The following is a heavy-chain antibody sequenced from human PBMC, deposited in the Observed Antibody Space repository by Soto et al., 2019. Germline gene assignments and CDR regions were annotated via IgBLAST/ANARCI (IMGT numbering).Heavy chain of an antibody. D-gene: IGHD6-13*01. J-gene: IGHJ4*02. CDR2: INPSGGST. V-gene: IGHV1-46*01. CDR1: GYTFTSYY. Sequence: QVQLVQSGAEVKKPGASVKVSCKASGYTFTSYYMHWVRQAPGQGLEWMGIINPSGGSTSYAQKYQCRVTMTRDRSTSTVYMEMSSLRSEDTAVYYCARVSSWSCFDYWGQGTLVTVSS. CDR3: ARVSSWSCFDY.